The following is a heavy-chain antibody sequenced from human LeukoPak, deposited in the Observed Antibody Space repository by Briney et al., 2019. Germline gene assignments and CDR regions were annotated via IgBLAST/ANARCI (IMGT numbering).Heavy chain of an antibody. CDR1: GFTFSSYS. D-gene: IGHD4-17*01. V-gene: IGHV3-21*01. J-gene: IGHJ4*02. CDR3: ARATDGDYVPY. CDR2: ISSSSSYI. Sequence: PGGSLRLSCAASGFTFSSYSMNWVRQAPGKGLDWVSSISSSSSYINYADSVKGRFTISRDNAKNSLYLQMNSLRAEDTAVYYCARATDGDYVPYWGQGTLVTVSS.